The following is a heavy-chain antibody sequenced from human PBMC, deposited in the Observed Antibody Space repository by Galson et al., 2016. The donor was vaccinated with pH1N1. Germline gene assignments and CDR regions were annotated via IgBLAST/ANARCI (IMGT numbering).Heavy chain of an antibody. Sequence: SLRLSCAASGFAFSSYEMNWVRQAPGKGLEWVSHISRSGSTIHYADSVKGRFTVSRDNSKNSPYLQMNSLRAEDTAVYYWARPAEQQWLVILPFGYWGQGILVTVSS. V-gene: IGHV3-48*03. CDR3: ARPAEQQWLVILPFGY. D-gene: IGHD6-19*01. J-gene: IGHJ4*02. CDR1: GFAFSSYE. CDR2: ISRSGSTI.